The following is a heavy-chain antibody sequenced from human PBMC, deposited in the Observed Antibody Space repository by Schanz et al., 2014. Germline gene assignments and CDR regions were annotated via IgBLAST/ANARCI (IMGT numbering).Heavy chain of an antibody. Sequence: EVQLLESGGGLVQPGGSLRLSCSASGFTFSSYAMHWVRQAPGKGLEWVSYICSSGNTIYYADSVKGRFTISRDNSKNTLYLQMNSLRADDTAVYFCARAHGNNWYGKGLDYWGQGALXTVSS. D-gene: IGHD1-1*01. CDR3: ARAHGNNWYGKGLDY. V-gene: IGHV3-48*03. CDR2: ICSSGNTI. J-gene: IGHJ4*02. CDR1: GFTFSSYA.